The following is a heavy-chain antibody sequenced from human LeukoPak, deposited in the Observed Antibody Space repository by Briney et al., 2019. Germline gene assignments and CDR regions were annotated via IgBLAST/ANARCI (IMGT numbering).Heavy chain of an antibody. V-gene: IGHV5-51*01. CDR2: IYPGDSDT. D-gene: IGHD5-24*01. Sequence: GASLKISCKGSGSRFTTYWIGWVRQMPGKGLYWMGIIYPGDSDTRYSPSFQGQVTISADKSISTAYLQWTSLKASDTAMYYCARQGRDLAYWGQGTLVTVSS. CDR1: GSRFTTYW. J-gene: IGHJ4*02. CDR3: ARQGRDLAY.